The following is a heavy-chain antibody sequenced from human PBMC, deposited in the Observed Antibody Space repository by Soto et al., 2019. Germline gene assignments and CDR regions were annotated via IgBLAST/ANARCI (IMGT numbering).Heavy chain of an antibody. Sequence: PSETLSLTCEVYGGSFSGYYWSWIRQPPGKGLEWLGEINYTGGTNYNPSLKSRITISVDTSNNQFSLRLNSVTAADTAVYYCARIRYQLPSSVVWFHPWGQGALVTVSS. CDR3: ARIRYQLPSSVVWFHP. CDR1: GGSFSGYY. D-gene: IGHD2-2*01. V-gene: IGHV4-34*01. CDR2: INYTGGT. J-gene: IGHJ5*02.